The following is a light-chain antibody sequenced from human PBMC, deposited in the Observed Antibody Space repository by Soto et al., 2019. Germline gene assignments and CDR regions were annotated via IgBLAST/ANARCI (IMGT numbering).Light chain of an antibody. J-gene: IGLJ2*01. CDR2: EGT. CDR3: CTYGGSSTFE. V-gene: IGLV2-23*03. Sequence: QSVLTQPASVSGSPGQSITISCTGPSTDVGTYNLVSWYQQHPGRAPKLIIYEGTKRPSGVSNRFFGSQSGDTASLTISGLQAEDEGDYHCCTYGGSSTFEFGGGTKVTVL. CDR1: STDVGTYNL.